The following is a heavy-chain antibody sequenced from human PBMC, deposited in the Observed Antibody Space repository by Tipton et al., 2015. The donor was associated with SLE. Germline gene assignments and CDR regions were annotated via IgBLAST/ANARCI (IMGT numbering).Heavy chain of an antibody. V-gene: IGHV3-48*03. CDR1: GFTFSSYE. CDR3: ARDCSGDSCYCEDSFDI. CDR2: ISSSGTTI. Sequence: SLRLSCAASGFTFSSYEMNWVRQAPGKGLEWVSYISSSGTTIYYADSVKGRFTISRDNAKNSLYLQMNTLRAEDTAVYYCARDCSGDSCYCEDSFDIWGQGTMVTVSS. D-gene: IGHD2-15*01. J-gene: IGHJ3*02.